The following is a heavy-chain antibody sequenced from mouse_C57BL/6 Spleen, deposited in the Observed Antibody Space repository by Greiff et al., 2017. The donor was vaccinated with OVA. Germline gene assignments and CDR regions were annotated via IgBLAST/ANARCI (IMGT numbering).Heavy chain of an antibody. D-gene: IGHD2-12*01. J-gene: IGHJ3*01. CDR3: AGDYDWFAY. Sequence: EVHLVESGGGLVKPGGSLKLSCAASGFTFSSYAMSWVRQTPEKRLEWVATISDGGSYTYYPDNVKGRFTISRDNAKNNLYLQMSHLKSEDTAMYYCAGDYDWFAYWGQGTLVTVSA. CDR2: ISDGGSYT. CDR1: GFTFSSYA. V-gene: IGHV5-4*01.